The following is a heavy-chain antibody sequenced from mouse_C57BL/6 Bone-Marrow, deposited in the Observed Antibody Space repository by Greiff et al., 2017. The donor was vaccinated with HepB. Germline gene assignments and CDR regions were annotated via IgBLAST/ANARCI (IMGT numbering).Heavy chain of an antibody. V-gene: IGHV1-64*01. Sequence: QVQLQQSGAELVKPGASVKLSCKASGYTFTSYWMHWVKQRPGQGLEWIGMIHPNSGSTNYNEKFKSKATLTVDKSSSTAYMQLSSLTSEDSAVYYCARCYYYGSSYHFDYWGQGTTLTVSS. CDR3: ARCYYYGSSYHFDY. J-gene: IGHJ2*01. CDR2: IHPNSGST. D-gene: IGHD1-1*01. CDR1: GYTFTSYW.